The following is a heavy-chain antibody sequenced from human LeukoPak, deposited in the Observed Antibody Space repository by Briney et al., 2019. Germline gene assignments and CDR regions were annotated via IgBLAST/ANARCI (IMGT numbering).Heavy chain of an antibody. V-gene: IGHV4-59*01. D-gene: IGHD6-19*01. CDR3: ARTFVSGWFNY. J-gene: IGHJ4*02. Sequence: PSETLSLTCTVSGVSISSYYWSWIRQPPGKGLEWIGYIYYSGSTNYNPSLKSRVTISVDTSKNQFSLKLSSVTAADTAVYYCARTFVSGWFNYWGQGTLVTVSS. CDR2: IYYSGST. CDR1: GVSISSYY.